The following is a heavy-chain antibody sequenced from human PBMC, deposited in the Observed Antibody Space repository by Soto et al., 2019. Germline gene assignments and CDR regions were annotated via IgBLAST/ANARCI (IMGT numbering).Heavy chain of an antibody. V-gene: IGHV5-51*01. CDR2: IYPGDSDT. D-gene: IGHD6-13*01. CDR3: ARLVAAAGRFGYYYYGMDV. Sequence: GESLKISCKGSGYSFTNYWIGWVRQMPGKGLEWMGIIYPGDSDTRYSPSFQGQVTISADKSIGTAYLQWSSLKASDTAMYYCARLVAAAGRFGYYYYGMDVWGQGTTVTVSS. J-gene: IGHJ6*02. CDR1: GYSFTNYW.